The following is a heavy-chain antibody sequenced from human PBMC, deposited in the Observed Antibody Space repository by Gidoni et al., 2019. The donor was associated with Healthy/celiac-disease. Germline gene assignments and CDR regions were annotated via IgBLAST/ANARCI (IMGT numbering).Heavy chain of an antibody. CDR3: ARILAPRSPRTGYDSSGSPRPPDGMDV. CDR1: GFSLSTSGLR. V-gene: IGHV2-70*04. D-gene: IGHD3-22*01. CDR2: IDWDDDK. J-gene: IGHJ6*02. Sequence: QVTLQESGPALVKPTQTLTLTCTFSGFSLSTSGLRLSWIRQPPGKALEWLARIDWDDDKFYSTSLKTRLTISKDTSKNQVVLTMTNMDPVDTATYYCARILAPRSPRTGYDSSGSPRPPDGMDVWGQGTTVTVSS.